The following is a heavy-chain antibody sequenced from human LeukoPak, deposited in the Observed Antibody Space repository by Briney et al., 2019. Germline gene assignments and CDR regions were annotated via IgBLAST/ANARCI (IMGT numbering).Heavy chain of an antibody. D-gene: IGHD3-16*01. CDR1: GGSLTNYY. CDR2: IHSDGTT. J-gene: IGHJ4*02. CDR3: ARLNFRGGEALHFDS. Sequence: SETLSLTCSVSGGSLTNYYWGWIRQPPGKGLEFIGYIHSDGTTNCDSSLQSRVAISLDTSKIQFSLRLYSVTAADTALYFCARLNFRGGEALHFDSWGQGTLVTVSS. V-gene: IGHV4-4*09.